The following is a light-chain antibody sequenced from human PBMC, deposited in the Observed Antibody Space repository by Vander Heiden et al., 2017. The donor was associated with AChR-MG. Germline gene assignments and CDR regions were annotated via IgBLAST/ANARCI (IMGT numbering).Light chain of an antibody. CDR2: DVN. CDR3: SSYTSARVS. CDR1: SSDIGGNNY. Sequence: QSALTQPASVSGSPGQSITIPCTGTSSDIGGNNYVSWHRQYPGKAPTLIIYDVNKRPSGVSQCFSASKSDTTASLTLSGLQAEDEAYYYCSSYTSARVSFGGGTRVTVL. J-gene: IGLJ2*01. V-gene: IGLV2-14*01.